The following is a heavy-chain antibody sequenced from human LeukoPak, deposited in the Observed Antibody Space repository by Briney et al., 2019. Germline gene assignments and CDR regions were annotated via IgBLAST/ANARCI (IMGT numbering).Heavy chain of an antibody. CDR3: ARGFMVVTAMGAFDI. D-gene: IGHD2-21*02. J-gene: IGHJ3*02. V-gene: IGHV4-34*01. CDR2: INHSGST. Sequence: PSETLSLTCAVYGGSFSGYYWSWIRQPPGKGLEWIGEINHSGSTNYNPSLKSRVTISVDTSKNQFSLKLSSVTAADTAVYYCARGFMVVTAMGAFDIWGQGTMVTVSS. CDR1: GGSFSGYY.